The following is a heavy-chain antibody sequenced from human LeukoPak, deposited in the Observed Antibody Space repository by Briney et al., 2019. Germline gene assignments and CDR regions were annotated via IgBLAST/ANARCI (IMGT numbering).Heavy chain of an antibody. CDR2: IYTSGST. D-gene: IGHD2-2*01. V-gene: IGHV4-4*07. CDR3: ARDLRVVEALYYYYGMDV. CDR1: GGSISSYY. Sequence: SETLSLTCTASGGSISSYYWSWIRQPAGKGLEWIGRIYTSGSTNYNPSLKSRVTMSVDTSKNQFSLKLSSVTAADTAVYYCARDLRVVEALYYYYGMDVWGQGTTVTVSS. J-gene: IGHJ6*02.